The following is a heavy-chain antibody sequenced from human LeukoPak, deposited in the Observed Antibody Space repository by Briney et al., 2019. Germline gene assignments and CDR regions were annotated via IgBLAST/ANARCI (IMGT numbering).Heavy chain of an antibody. CDR2: VGIDSGNT. Sequence: GGSLRLSCAASGFPFSDYSMNWVRQAPGKGLEWISYVGIDSGNTYYADSVRGRFTISADKAKNSLVLQMNSLRVEDTAVYYCARDYKYAFDNWGQGTLVTVSS. J-gene: IGHJ4*02. CDR3: ARDYKYAFDN. D-gene: IGHD5-24*01. V-gene: IGHV3-48*01. CDR1: GFPFSDYS.